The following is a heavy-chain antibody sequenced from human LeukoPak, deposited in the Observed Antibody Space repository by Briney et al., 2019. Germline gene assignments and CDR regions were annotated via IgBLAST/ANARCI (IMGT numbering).Heavy chain of an antibody. V-gene: IGHV3-33*06. Sequence: PERSLRLSCSASGLTFSHYGFHWVRQAPGKGPEWVAVIWSDGSNKYYGDSVKGRFIIYRDDSQNTISLQMNSLRSEDTGVYYCAKDAQRGFDYSNSLEYWGQGSLVIVSS. CDR3: AKDAQRGFDYSNSLEY. CDR2: IWSDGSNK. CDR1: GLTFSHYG. D-gene: IGHD4-11*01. J-gene: IGHJ4*02.